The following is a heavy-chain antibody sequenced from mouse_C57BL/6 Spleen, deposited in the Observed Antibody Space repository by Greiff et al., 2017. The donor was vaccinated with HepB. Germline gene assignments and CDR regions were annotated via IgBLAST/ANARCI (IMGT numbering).Heavy chain of an antibody. CDR2: IYPSDSYT. V-gene: IGHV1-69*01. Sequence: VQLQQPGAELVMPGASVKLSCKASGYTFTSYWMHWVKQRPGQGLEWIGEIYPSDSYTNYNQKFKGKSTLTVDKSSSTAYMQLSSLTSEDSAVYYCAWGNYEVLFAYWGQGTLVTVSA. CDR1: GYTFTSYW. J-gene: IGHJ3*01. CDR3: AWGNYEVLFAY. D-gene: IGHD2-1*01.